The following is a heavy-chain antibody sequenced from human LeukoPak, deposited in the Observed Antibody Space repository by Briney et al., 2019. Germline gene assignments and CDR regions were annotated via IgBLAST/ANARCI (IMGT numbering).Heavy chain of an antibody. Sequence: PGGSLRLSCAASGFTFSSYSMNWVRQAPGKGLEWVSYISSSSSTIYYADSVKGRFTISRDNAKNSLYLQMNSLRAEDTAVYYCARGGIAAADSDYYYYYYYMDVWGKGTTVTVSS. CDR2: ISSSSSTI. D-gene: IGHD6-13*01. J-gene: IGHJ6*03. CDR1: GFTFSSYS. V-gene: IGHV3-48*01. CDR3: ARGGIAAADSDYYYYYYYMDV.